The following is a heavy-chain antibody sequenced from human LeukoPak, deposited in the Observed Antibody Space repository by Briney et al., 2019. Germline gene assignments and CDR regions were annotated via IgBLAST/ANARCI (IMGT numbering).Heavy chain of an antibody. V-gene: IGHV3-30*02. CDR3: ASRLTGIAAAGRVY. Sequence: GGSLRLSCAASGFTFSSYGMHWVRQAPGKGLEWVAFIRYDGSNKYYADSVKGRFTISRDNSKNTLYLQMNSLRAEDTAVYYCASRLTGIAAAGRVYWGQGTLVTVSS. CDR2: IRYDGSNK. D-gene: IGHD6-13*01. J-gene: IGHJ4*02. CDR1: GFTFSSYG.